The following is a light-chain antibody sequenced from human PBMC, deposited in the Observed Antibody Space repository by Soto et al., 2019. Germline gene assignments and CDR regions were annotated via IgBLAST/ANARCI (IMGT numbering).Light chain of an antibody. V-gene: IGLV2-14*03. CDR1: NSDVGGYNY. J-gene: IGLJ2*01. CDR2: DVS. Sequence: QSALTQPASVSGSPGQSITISCTGTNSDVGGYNYVSWYQQHPGKAPKVMIYDVSNRPSGVSNRFSGSKSGNTASLTISGLQVEDEADYYCSSYTSSITRVVFGGGTKVTVL. CDR3: SSYTSSITRVV.